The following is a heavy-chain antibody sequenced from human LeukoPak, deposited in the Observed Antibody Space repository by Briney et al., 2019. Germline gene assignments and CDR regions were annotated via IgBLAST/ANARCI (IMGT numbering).Heavy chain of an antibody. CDR2: ITPFNGNT. Sequence: SVKVSCKASGYTFTYRYLHWVRQAPGQGLEWMGWITPFNGNTNYAQKFQDRVTITRDRSMSTAHMELSSLRSEDTAMYYCASSGAESTIFGGTNWFDPWGQGTLVTVSS. J-gene: IGHJ5*02. V-gene: IGHV1-45*02. D-gene: IGHD3-3*01. CDR3: ASSGAESTIFGGTNWFDP. CDR1: GYTFTYRY.